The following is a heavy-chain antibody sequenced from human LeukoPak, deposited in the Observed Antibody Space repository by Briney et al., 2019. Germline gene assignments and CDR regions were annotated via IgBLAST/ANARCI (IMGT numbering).Heavy chain of an antibody. D-gene: IGHD3-22*01. CDR2: IIPILGIA. J-gene: IGHJ4*02. Sequence: SVKVSCKASGYTFTGYYMHWVRQAPGQGLDWMGRIIPILGIANYAQKFQGRVTITADKSTSTAYMELSSLRSEDTAVYYCARGGVTYDSSGYVDYWGQGTLVTVSS. V-gene: IGHV1-69*04. CDR3: ARGGVTYDSSGYVDY. CDR1: GYTFTGYY.